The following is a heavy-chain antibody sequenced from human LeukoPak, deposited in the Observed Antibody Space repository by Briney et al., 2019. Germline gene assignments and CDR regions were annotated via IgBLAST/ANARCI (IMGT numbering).Heavy chain of an antibody. J-gene: IGHJ4*02. CDR3: ARCDFGSGSYSPRFDY. Sequence: PAETLSLTCTVSGGSINSSSYYWGRIRQPPGKGLEWIGNIYYRGSTYYNPCLNSRVTISIDRSKNQFSLKVSSVTAADTAVYYCARCDFGSGSYSPRFDYWGQATMATVSS. CDR1: GGSINSSSYY. D-gene: IGHD3-10*01. V-gene: IGHV4-39*01. CDR2: IYYRGST.